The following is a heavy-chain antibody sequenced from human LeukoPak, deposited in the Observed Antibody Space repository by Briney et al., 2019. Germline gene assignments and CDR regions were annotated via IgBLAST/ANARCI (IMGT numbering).Heavy chain of an antibody. CDR2: FDPEDGET. CDR1: GYTLTELS. CDR3: AIVTSILSDDFDP. D-gene: IGHD2-15*01. V-gene: IGHV1-24*01. Sequence: ASVTVSCKVSGYTLTELSMHWVRQAPGKGLEWMGGFDPEDGETIYAQKFQGRVTMTEDTSTDTAYMELSSLRSEDTAVYYCAIVTSILSDDFDPWGQGTLVTVSS. J-gene: IGHJ5*02.